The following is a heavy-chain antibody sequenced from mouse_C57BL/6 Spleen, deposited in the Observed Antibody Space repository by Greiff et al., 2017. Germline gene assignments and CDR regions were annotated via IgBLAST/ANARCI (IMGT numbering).Heavy chain of an antibody. Sequence: EVQGVESGGGLVKPGGSLKLSCAASGFTFSDYGMHWVRQAPEKGLEWVAYISSGSSTIYYADTVKGRFTISRDNAKNTLFLQITSLRSEDTAMYYCARGGGMVTTPAWFAYWGQGTLVTVSA. CDR3: ARGGGMVTTPAWFAY. CDR1: GFTFSDYG. D-gene: IGHD2-2*01. J-gene: IGHJ3*01. CDR2: ISSGSSTI. V-gene: IGHV5-17*01.